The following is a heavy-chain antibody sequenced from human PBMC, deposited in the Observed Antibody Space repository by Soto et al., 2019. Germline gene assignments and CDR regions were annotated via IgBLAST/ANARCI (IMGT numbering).Heavy chain of an antibody. Sequence: SETLSLTCTVSGGSISSSSYYWGWIRQPPGKGLEWIGSIYYSGSTYYNPSLKSRVTISVDTSKNQFSLKLSSVTAADTAVYYCARHGIVSEATFGGVIVRLVGYFDYWGQGTLVTVSS. D-gene: IGHD3-16*02. V-gene: IGHV4-39*01. CDR2: IYYSGST. CDR1: GGSISSSSYY. CDR3: ARHGIVSEATFGGVIVRLVGYFDY. J-gene: IGHJ4*02.